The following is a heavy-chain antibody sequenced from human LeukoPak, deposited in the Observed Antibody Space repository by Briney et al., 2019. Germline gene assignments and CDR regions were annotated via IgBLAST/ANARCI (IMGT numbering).Heavy chain of an antibody. CDR2: ISSSSYT. CDR3: ARFHSSGYPYFDY. Sequence: GGSLRLSCAASGFTFSDYYMSWIRQAPGKGLEWVSYISSSSYTNYADSVKGRFTISRDNAKNSLYLQMNSLRAEDTAVYYCARFHSSGYPYFDYWGQGTLVTVSS. CDR1: GFTFSDYY. V-gene: IGHV3-11*06. J-gene: IGHJ4*02. D-gene: IGHD3-22*01.